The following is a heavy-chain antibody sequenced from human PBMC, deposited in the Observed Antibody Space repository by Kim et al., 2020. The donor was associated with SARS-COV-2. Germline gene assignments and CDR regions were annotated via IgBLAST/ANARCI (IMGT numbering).Heavy chain of an antibody. CDR1: GGSISSYY. Sequence: SETLSLTCTVSGGSISSYYWSWIRQPPGKGLEWIGYIYYSGSTNYNPSLKSRVTISVDTSKNQFSLKLSSVTAADTAVYYCASGYCSGGSCYHDYWGQGTLVTVSS. CDR2: IYYSGST. J-gene: IGHJ4*02. CDR3: ASGYCSGGSCYHDY. V-gene: IGHV4-59*08. D-gene: IGHD2-15*01.